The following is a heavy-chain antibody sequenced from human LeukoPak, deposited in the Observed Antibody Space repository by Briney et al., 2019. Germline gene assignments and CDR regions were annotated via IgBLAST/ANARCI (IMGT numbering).Heavy chain of an antibody. Sequence: GGSLRLSCAASGFTFSSYGMHWVRQAPGKGLEWVAVIWYDGSNKYYADSVKGRFTISRDNSKNTLYLQMNSLRAEDTAVYYCARDPLSTMIGGCYYGMDVWGQGTTVTVSS. CDR3: ARDPLSTMIGGCYYGMDV. D-gene: IGHD3-22*01. J-gene: IGHJ6*02. CDR1: GFTFSSYG. V-gene: IGHV3-33*01. CDR2: IWYDGSNK.